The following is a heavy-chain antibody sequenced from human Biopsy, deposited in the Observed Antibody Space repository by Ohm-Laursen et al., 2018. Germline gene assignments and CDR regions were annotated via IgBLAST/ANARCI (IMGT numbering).Heavy chain of an antibody. J-gene: IGHJ4*02. D-gene: IGHD3-16*01. CDR1: RDSISNYY. CDR2: IYYTGST. V-gene: IGHV4-59*01. CDR3: ARDSRGGHLNTTLITGKNLDS. Sequence: GTLSLTCTVSRDSISNYYWTWIRQSPGKGLEWIGYIYYTGSTHYSPSVKSRVTISVDTSKNQSSLKLNSVTAADTAVYFCARDSRGGHLNTTLITGKNLDSWGQGILVTASS.